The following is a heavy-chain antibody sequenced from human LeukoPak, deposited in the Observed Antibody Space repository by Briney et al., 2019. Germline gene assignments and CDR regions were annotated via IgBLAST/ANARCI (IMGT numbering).Heavy chain of an antibody. D-gene: IGHD3-16*02. V-gene: IGHV4-4*07. Sequence: PSETLSLTCTVSGGSISSYYWSWIRQPAGRGLEWIGRIYTSGSTNYNPSLKSRVTMSVDTSMNQFSLKLSSVTAADTAVYYCARDYYDYVWGSFRDPYWYFDLWGRGTLVTDSS. CDR2: IYTSGST. CDR1: GGSISSYY. CDR3: ARDYYDYVWGSFRDPYWYFDL. J-gene: IGHJ2*01.